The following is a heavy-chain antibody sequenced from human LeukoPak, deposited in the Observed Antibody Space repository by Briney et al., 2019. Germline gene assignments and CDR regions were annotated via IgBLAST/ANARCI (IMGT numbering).Heavy chain of an antibody. Sequence: SETLSLTCTVSGGSISSSSYYWGWIRQPPGKGLEWIGTIYYTRNTYYNSSLKSRVTISIDTSKNQFSLKLSSVTAADTAIYYCARRDNSDSSGYFDHWGQGTLVTASS. D-gene: IGHD3-22*01. V-gene: IGHV4-39*01. CDR2: IYYTRNT. J-gene: IGHJ4*02. CDR3: ARRDNSDSSGYFDH. CDR1: GGSISSSSYY.